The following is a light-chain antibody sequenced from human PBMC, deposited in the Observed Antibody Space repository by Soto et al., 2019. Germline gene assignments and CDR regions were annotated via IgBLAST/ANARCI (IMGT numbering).Light chain of an antibody. CDR2: EVN. V-gene: IGLV2-14*01. CDR1: SSDVGVFNY. J-gene: IGLJ2*01. Sequence: QSVLTQPASVSGSPGQSITISCTGTSSDVGVFNYVSWYQQHPGKAPKLMIYEVNNRPSGVSNRFSGSKSGNTASLTISGLQAEEEADYYCSSQRSSNTLYVVFGGGTKLTVL. CDR3: SSQRSSNTLYVV.